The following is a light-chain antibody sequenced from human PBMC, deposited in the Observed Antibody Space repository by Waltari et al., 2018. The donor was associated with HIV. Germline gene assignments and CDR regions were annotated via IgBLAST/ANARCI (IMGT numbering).Light chain of an antibody. J-gene: IGLJ1*01. Sequence: QSPLTQPASGSGSPGQSITIPCTGSRSDIRGYNYVSWYQHHPVQAPKLIIYAVTNRPSGVSNRFSGSKSGNTASLTISGLQAEDEADYYCTSYTARAYVFGTGTKVTVL. CDR2: AVT. V-gene: IGLV2-14*01. CDR1: RSDIRGYNY. CDR3: TSYTARAYV.